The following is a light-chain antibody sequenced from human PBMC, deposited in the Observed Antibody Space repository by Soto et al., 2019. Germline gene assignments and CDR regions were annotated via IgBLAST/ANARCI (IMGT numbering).Light chain of an antibody. Sequence: EIVLTQSPGTLSLSPGDRATLSCRASQSVSKSYLAWFQQKPGQAPRLLIYGASNRATGIPDRFTGSGSGTDFTLTISRLEPEDFAVYYCHQYVSSSWTLGQGTKVDIK. CDR2: GAS. CDR3: HQYVSSSWT. J-gene: IGKJ1*01. CDR1: QSVSKSY. V-gene: IGKV3-20*01.